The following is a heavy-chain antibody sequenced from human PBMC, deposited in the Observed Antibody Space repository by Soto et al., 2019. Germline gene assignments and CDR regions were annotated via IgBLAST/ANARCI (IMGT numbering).Heavy chain of an antibody. Sequence: PSETLSLTCTVSGGSISSSSYYWAWVRQPPGKWLEWIGSVYYSGTTYYNPSLKSRVTISEDTSKNQFSLRLSSVTAADTAVFYCARLIHCKTTSCYFDYWGPGTLVTVSS. D-gene: IGHD2-2*01. CDR3: ARLIHCKTTSCYFDY. J-gene: IGHJ4*02. V-gene: IGHV4-39*01. CDR2: VYYSGTT. CDR1: GGSISSSSYY.